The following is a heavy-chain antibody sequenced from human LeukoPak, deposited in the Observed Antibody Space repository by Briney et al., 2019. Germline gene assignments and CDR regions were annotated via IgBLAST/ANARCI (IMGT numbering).Heavy chain of an antibody. CDR1: GGSISSGGYY. CDR3: ARSLDGSGSYLDY. Sequence: PSQTLSFTCTVSGGSISSGGYYWSWIRQHPGKGLEWIGYIYYSGSTYYNPSLKSRVTISVDTSKNQFSLRLSSVTAADADLYYCARSLDGSGSYLDYWGQGTLVTVSS. D-gene: IGHD3-10*01. CDR2: IYYSGST. J-gene: IGHJ4*02. V-gene: IGHV4-31*03.